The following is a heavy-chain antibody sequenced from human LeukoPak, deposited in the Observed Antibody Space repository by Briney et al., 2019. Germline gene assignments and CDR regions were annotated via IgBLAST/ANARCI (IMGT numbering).Heavy chain of an antibody. CDR2: ISRDSRGI. J-gene: IGHJ4*02. CDR3: ASHLDYDSSGYYSL. D-gene: IGHD3-22*01. Sequence: GGSLRLSCAASGFTFDDYGMHWVRQAPGKGLEWVSGISRDSRGIGYADSVKGRFTISRDNAKNSLYLQLNSLRAEDMALYYCASHLDYDSSGYYSLWGQGTLVTVSS. V-gene: IGHV3-9*03. CDR1: GFTFDDYG.